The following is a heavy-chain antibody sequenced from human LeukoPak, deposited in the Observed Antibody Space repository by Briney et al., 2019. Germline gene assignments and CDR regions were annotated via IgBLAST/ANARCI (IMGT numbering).Heavy chain of an antibody. CDR3: AGGVTAIPTYFDY. V-gene: IGHV3-21*01. CDR2: ISSSSSYI. D-gene: IGHD2-21*02. J-gene: IGHJ4*02. CDR1: GFIFSTYS. Sequence: PGGSLRLSCAASGFIFSTYSMNWVRQAPGKGLEWVSSISSSSSYIYYADSVKGRFTISRDNAKNSLYLQMNSLRAEDTAVYYCAGGVTAIPTYFDYWGQGTLVTVSS.